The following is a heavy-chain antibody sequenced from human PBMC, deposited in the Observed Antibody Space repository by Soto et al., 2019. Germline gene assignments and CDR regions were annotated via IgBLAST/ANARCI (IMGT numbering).Heavy chain of an antibody. V-gene: IGHV3-15*01. CDR2: IKSKTEGGTT. J-gene: IGHJ4*02. CDR1: GFTFSNAW. CDR3: TTHPIAVATPFDY. Sequence: GGSXRLSCAASGFTFSNAWMSWVRQAPGKGLEWVGRIKSKTEGGTTDYAAPVKGRFTISRDDSKNTLYLQMNSLKTEDTALYYCTTHPIAVATPFDYWGQGALVTVSS. D-gene: IGHD6-19*01.